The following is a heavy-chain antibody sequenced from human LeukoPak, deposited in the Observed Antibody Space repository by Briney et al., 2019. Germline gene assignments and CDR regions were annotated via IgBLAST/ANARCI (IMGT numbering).Heavy chain of an antibody. CDR3: ARSGSWDIVATTSYSFDY. Sequence: GGSLRLSCAASGVTFSSYSMNWVRQAPGKGLEWVSSISSSSSYIYYADSVKGRFTISRDNAKNSLYLQMNSLRAEDTAVYYCARSGSWDIVATTSYSFDYWGQGTLVTVSS. CDR1: GVTFSSYS. V-gene: IGHV3-21*01. J-gene: IGHJ4*02. D-gene: IGHD5-12*01. CDR2: ISSSSSYI.